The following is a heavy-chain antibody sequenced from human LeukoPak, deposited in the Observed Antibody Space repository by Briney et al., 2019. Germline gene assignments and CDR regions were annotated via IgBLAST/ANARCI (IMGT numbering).Heavy chain of an antibody. V-gene: IGHV1-18*01. CDR1: GYTFTSYG. Sequence: ASVKVSCKASGYTFTSYGISWVRQAPGQGLEWMGWISAYNGNTNYAQKLQGRVTMTTDTSTSTAYMELRSLRSDDTAVYYCARCLYYDILTGLVGGYYYMDVWGKGTTVTVSS. J-gene: IGHJ6*03. D-gene: IGHD3-9*01. CDR2: ISAYNGNT. CDR3: ARCLYYDILTGLVGGYYYMDV.